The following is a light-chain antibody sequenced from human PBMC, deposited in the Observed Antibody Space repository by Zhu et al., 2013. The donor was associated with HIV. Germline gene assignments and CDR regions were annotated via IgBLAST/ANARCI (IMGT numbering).Light chain of an antibody. Sequence: EIVLTQSPDTLSLSPGERATLSCRASQSLSSSYLVWYQQKPGQAPRLLIYGASSRATGIPDRFSGSGSGTDFTLTISRLEPEDFAVYYCQQYGGSPAFGPGTKVDIK. CDR2: GAS. V-gene: IGKV3-20*01. J-gene: IGKJ3*01. CDR3: QQYGGSPA. CDR1: QSLSSSY.